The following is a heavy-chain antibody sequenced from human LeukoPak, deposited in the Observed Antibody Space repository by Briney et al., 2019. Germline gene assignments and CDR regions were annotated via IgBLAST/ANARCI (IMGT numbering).Heavy chain of an antibody. CDR3: ARQLYGSDY. Sequence: SETLSLTCAVSGVSFSTYCWSWIRQSPEKGLEWIGEVNHSGYTNYNPSLKSRVTISVDTSKNQFSLKLSSVTAADTAVYYCARQLYGSDYWGQGTLVTVSS. V-gene: IGHV4-34*01. CDR1: GVSFSTYC. CDR2: VNHSGYT. D-gene: IGHD4-17*01. J-gene: IGHJ4*02.